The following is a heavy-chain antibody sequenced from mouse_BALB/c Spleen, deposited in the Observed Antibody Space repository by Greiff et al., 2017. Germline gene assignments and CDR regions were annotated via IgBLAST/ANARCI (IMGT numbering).Heavy chain of an antibody. D-gene: IGHD2-14*01. CDR1: GYTFTSYW. J-gene: IGHJ4*01. CDR2: IYPGSGST. Sequence: LQHPGSELVRPGASVKLSCKASGYTFTSYWMHWVKQRPGQGLEWIGNIYPGSGSTNYDEKFKSKATLTVDTSSSTAYMQLSSLTSEDSAVYYCTRPYDDYYAMDYWGQGTSVTVSA. CDR3: TRPYDDYYAMDY. V-gene: IGHV1S22*01.